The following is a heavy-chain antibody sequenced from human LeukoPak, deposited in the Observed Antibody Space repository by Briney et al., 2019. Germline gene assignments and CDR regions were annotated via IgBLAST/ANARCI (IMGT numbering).Heavy chain of an antibody. J-gene: IGHJ6*03. CDR3: ARGPTRPFYYMDV. V-gene: IGHV3-13*01. CDR2: IGTAGDT. CDR1: GFTFSSYD. Sequence: PGGSLGLSCAASGFTFSSYDMHWVRQATGKGLEWVSAIGTAGDTYYPGSVKGRFTISRENAKNPLYLQMNSLRAGDTAVYYCARGPTRPFYYMDVWGKGTTVTVSS.